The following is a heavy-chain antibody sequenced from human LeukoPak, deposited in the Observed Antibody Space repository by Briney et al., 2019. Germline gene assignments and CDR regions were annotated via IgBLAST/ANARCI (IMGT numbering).Heavy chain of an antibody. J-gene: IGHJ5*02. CDR3: ARDVPHNWFDT. Sequence: PGGSLRLSCAASGLTFGNNWMHWVRHGPGKGVVWVSRINSDGGGTIYADSVKGRFTVSRDNAKNTLYLQMNSLRAEDTAVYYCARDVPHNWFDTWGQGTLVTVSS. CDR2: INSDGGGT. V-gene: IGHV3-74*01. CDR1: GLTFGNNW.